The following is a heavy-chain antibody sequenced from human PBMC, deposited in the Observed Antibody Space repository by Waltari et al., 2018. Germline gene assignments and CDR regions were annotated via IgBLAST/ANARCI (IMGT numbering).Heavy chain of an antibody. Sequence: VRQAPGKWLELVSSISSSSIYIYYAGSVKGRFTISRDNAKNSLYLQMNSLRAEDTAVYYWASRSGGVGDYWGQGTLVTVSS. CDR3: ASRSGGVGDY. D-gene: IGHD6-25*01. CDR2: ISSSSIYI. J-gene: IGHJ4*02. V-gene: IGHV3-21*01.